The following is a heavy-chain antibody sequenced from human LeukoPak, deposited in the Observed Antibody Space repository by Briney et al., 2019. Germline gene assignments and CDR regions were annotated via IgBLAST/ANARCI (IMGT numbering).Heavy chain of an antibody. J-gene: IGHJ5*02. CDR1: GYTLTELS. Sequence: ASVKVSCKVSGYTLTELSMHWVRQAPGEGLEWMGGFDPEDGETIYAQKFQGRVTMTEDTSTDTAYMELSSLRSEDTAVYYCATLIGSSGWYGEGWFDPWGQGTLVTVSS. D-gene: IGHD6-19*01. V-gene: IGHV1-24*01. CDR3: ATLIGSSGWYGEGWFDP. CDR2: FDPEDGET.